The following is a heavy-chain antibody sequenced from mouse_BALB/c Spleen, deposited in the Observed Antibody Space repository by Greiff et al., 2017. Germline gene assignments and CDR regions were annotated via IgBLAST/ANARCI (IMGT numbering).Heavy chain of an antibody. Sequence: EVQLQQSGPELVKPGASVKMSCKASGYTFTDYVISWVKQRTGQGLEWIGEIYPGSGSTYYNQKFKGKATLTVDKSSSTAFMHLNSLTSEDSAVYYCARSFDGYRFDYWGQGTTLTVSS. CDR3: ARSFDGYRFDY. D-gene: IGHD2-3*01. CDR2: IYPGSGST. J-gene: IGHJ2*01. CDR1: GYTFTDYV. V-gene: IGHV1S45*01.